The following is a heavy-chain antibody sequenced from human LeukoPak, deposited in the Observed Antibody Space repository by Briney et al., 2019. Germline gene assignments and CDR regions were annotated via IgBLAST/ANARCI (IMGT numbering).Heavy chain of an antibody. CDR3: ARTRDYGGNWGFDY. D-gene: IGHD4-23*01. V-gene: IGHV1-8*03. J-gene: IGHJ4*02. CDR1: GYTFTSYD. Sequence: VASVKVSCKASGYTFTSYDINWVRQAPGQGLEWMGWMNPNSGNTGYAQKFQGRVTITRNTSISTAYMELSSLRSEDMAVYYCARTRDYGGNWGFDYWGQGTLVPVSS. CDR2: MNPNSGNT.